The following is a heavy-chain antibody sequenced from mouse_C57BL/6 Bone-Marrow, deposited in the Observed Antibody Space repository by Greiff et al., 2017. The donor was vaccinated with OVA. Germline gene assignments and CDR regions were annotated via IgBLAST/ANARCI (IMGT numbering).Heavy chain of an antibody. CDR1: GFNIKDDY. CDR2: IDPENGDT. J-gene: IGHJ1*03. D-gene: IGHD2-4*01. V-gene: IGHV14-4*01. CDR3: TTSYDYRYFDV. Sequence: EVKLMESGAELVRPGASVKLSCTASGFNIKDDYMHWVKQRPEQGLEWIGWIDPENGDTEYASKFQGKATITADTSSNTAYLQLSSLTSEDTAVYYCTTSYDYRYFDVWGTGTTVTVSS.